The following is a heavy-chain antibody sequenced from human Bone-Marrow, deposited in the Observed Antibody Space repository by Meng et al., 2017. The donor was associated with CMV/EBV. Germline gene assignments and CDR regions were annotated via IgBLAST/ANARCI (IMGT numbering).Heavy chain of an antibody. CDR2: IWYDGSNK. Sequence: GGSLRLSWAASGFTFSSYSMNWVRQAPGKGLEWVAFIWYDGSNKYYADSVKGRFTISRDNSKNTLYLQMNSLRAEDTAVYYCAKVKAMEWLLNYYYYGMDVWGQGTTVTVSS. V-gene: IGHV3-30*02. CDR3: AKVKAMEWLLNYYYYGMDV. D-gene: IGHD3-3*01. J-gene: IGHJ6*02. CDR1: GFTFSSYS.